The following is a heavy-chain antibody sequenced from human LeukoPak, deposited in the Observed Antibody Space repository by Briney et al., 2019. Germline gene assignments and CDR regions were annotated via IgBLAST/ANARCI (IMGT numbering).Heavy chain of an antibody. D-gene: IGHD5-24*01. Sequence: ASVKVSCKASGGTFSSYAISWVRQAPGQGLEWMGRIIPIFGTANYAQKFQGRVTITTDESTSTAYMELSSLRSEDTAVYYCARDFRVREAFDIWGQGTMVTVSS. CDR1: GGTFSSYA. CDR3: ARDFRVREAFDI. V-gene: IGHV1-69*05. CDR2: IIPIFGTA. J-gene: IGHJ3*02.